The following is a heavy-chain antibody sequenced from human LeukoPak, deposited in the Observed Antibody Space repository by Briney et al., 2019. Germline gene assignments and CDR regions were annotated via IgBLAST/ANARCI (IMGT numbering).Heavy chain of an antibody. CDR2: INHSGST. J-gene: IGHJ3*02. V-gene: IGHV4-34*01. D-gene: IGHD3-10*01. CDR3: ARGLITYAFDI. CDR1: GGSFSGYY. Sequence: SETLSLTCAVYGGSFSGYYWSWIRQHPGKGLEWIGEINHSGSTNYNPSLKSRVTISVDTSKNQFSLKLSSVTAADTAVYYCARGLITYAFDIWGQGTMVTVSS.